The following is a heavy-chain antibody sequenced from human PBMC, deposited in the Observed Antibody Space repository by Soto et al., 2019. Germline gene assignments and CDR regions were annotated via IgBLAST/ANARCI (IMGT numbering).Heavy chain of an antibody. CDR1: RFTFSTYA. CDR2: ITSGGTT. J-gene: IGHJ4*02. D-gene: IGHD6-19*01. Sequence: EVQLLESGGGLVQPGGSLRLSCAASRFTFSTYAMSWVRQAPGKGLEWVSGITSGGTTFYADSVKGRFTISRDNSKDTFYLQLNSLRADDTAVYYCGRGQPSAVALLDHWGQGTLVTVSS. V-gene: IGHV3-23*01. CDR3: GRGQPSAVALLDH.